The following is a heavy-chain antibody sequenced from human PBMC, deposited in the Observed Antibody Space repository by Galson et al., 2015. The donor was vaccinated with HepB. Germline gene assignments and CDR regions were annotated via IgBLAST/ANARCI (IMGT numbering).Heavy chain of an antibody. V-gene: IGHV3-30*04. D-gene: IGHD3-22*01. CDR1: GFTFSSYA. CDR2: ISYDGSNK. CDR3: ARGARYPDTYYYDSSGYYYGAFDI. J-gene: IGHJ3*02. Sequence: SLRLSCAASGFTFSSYAMHWVRQAPGKGLEWVTVISYDGSNKYYADSVKGRFTISRDNSKNTLYLQMNSLRAEDTAVYYCARGARYPDTYYYDSSGYYYGAFDIWGQGTMVTVSS.